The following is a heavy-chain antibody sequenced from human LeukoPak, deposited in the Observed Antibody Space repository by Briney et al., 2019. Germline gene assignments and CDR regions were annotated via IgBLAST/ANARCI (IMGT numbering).Heavy chain of an antibody. V-gene: IGHV4-4*07. CDR3: ARDNLAVAGTSTPGPFDY. CDR2: IYTSGST. J-gene: IGHJ4*02. D-gene: IGHD6-19*01. Sequence: KPSETLSLTCTVSGGSISSYYWSWIRQPAGKGLEWIRRIYTSGSTNYNPSLKSRVTMSVDTSKNQFSLKLSSVTAADTAVYYCARDNLAVAGTSTPGPFDYWGQGTLVTVSS. CDR1: GGSISSYY.